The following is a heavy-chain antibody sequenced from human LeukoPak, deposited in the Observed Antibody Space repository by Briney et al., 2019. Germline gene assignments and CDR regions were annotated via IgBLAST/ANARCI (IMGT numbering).Heavy chain of an antibody. V-gene: IGHV4-31*02. CDR1: GSSFSSGGHY. D-gene: IGHD3-22*01. CDR3: ARALDYYDTSGYYPIHYYFYGMDV. CDR2: IYNTGNT. J-gene: IGHJ6*02. Sequence: SETLSLTCSVSGSSFSSGGHYWSWIRQHPGKGLEWLGYIYNTGNTYYNPSLKSRITISIDTSKNQFSLKLSSVTAADTAVYFCARALDYYDTSGYYPIHYYFYGMDVWGQGTTVTVSS.